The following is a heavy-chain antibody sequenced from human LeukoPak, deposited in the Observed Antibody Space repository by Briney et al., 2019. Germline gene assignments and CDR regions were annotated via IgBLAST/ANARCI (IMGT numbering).Heavy chain of an antibody. V-gene: IGHV4-31*03. CDR1: GGSISSGGHY. Sequence: SETLSLTCTVSGGSISSGGHYWGWIRQQPGKGLEWIGYVYYRGTTYYNPSLKSRVSISLDTSKNQVSLKLTSVTAADTAVYYCARGADYGGNSVPFDYWGQGTLVTVSS. J-gene: IGHJ4*02. D-gene: IGHD4-23*01. CDR3: ARGADYGGNSVPFDY. CDR2: VYYRGTT.